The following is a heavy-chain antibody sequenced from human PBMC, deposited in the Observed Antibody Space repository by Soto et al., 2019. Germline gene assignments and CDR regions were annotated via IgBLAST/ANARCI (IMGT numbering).Heavy chain of an antibody. D-gene: IGHD3-10*01. V-gene: IGHV6-1*01. Sequence: QVQLQQSGPGLLRPSQTLSLTCAISGDSVSTNRAAWNWIRQSPSRGLEWPGRTYYDSIWYTDYAPSLKSRISVNTGTSNNQFSLQLDSVTPEDTAVYYCAGNYYRSGSYYSSFEYWGQGTQVTVS. J-gene: IGHJ4*02. CDR2: TYYDSIWYT. CDR3: AGNYYRSGSYYSSFEY. CDR1: GDSVSTNRAA.